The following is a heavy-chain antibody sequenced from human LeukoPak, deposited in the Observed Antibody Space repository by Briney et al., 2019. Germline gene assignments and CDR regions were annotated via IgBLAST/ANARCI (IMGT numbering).Heavy chain of an antibody. CDR3: ASWNWNRVDWFDP. J-gene: IGHJ5*02. D-gene: IGHD1/OR15-1a*01. CDR2: INPNSGGT. CDR1: GHTFTGYY. Sequence: ASVKVSCKASGHTFTGYYMHWVRQAPGQGLEWMGWINPNSGGTNYAQKFQGRVTMTRDTSISTAYMELSRLRSDDTAVYYCASWNWNRVDWFDPWGQGTLVTVSS. V-gene: IGHV1-2*02.